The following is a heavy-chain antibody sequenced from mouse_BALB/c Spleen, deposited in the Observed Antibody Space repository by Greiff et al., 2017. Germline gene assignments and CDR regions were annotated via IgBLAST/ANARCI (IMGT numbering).Heavy chain of an antibody. J-gene: IGHJ4*01. D-gene: IGHD2-4*01. CDR1: GFTFSSFG. CDR2: ISSGSSTI. V-gene: IGHV5-17*02. Sequence: EVHLVESGGGLVQPGGSRKLSCAASGFTFSSFGMHWVRQAPEKGLEWVAYISSGSSTIYYADTVKGRFTISRDNPKNTLFLQMTSLRSEDTAMYYCARSRGLRTEGDVDYWGQGTSVTVSS. CDR3: ARSRGLRTEGDVDY.